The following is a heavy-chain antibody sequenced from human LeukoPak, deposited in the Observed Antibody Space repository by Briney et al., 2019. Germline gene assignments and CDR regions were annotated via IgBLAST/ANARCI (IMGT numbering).Heavy chain of an antibody. V-gene: IGHV4-61*08. CDR3: ARDFSPDFWSGYHGNWFDP. D-gene: IGHD3-3*01. CDR1: GGSISSGGYY. Sequence: SETLSLTCTVSGGSISSGGYYWSWIRQPPGKGLEWIGYIYYSGSTNYNPSLKSRVTISVDTSKNQFSLKLSSVTAADTAVYYCARDFSPDFWSGYHGNWFDPWGQGTLVTVSS. J-gene: IGHJ5*02. CDR2: IYYSGST.